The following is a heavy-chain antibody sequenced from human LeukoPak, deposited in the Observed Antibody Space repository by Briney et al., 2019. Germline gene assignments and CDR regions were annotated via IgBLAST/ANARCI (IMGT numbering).Heavy chain of an antibody. D-gene: IGHD6-19*01. CDR3: ARDLAVAVAGDYYYYYMDV. V-gene: IGHV1-46*01. J-gene: IGHJ6*03. Sequence: ASVKVSCKAFGYTFTSNYMHWVRQAPGQGPEWMGVISPSGGSTTYAQKFQGRVTLTRDMSTSTDYLELSSLRSEDTAVYYCARDLAVAVAGDYYYYYMDVWGKGTTVTVSS. CDR1: GYTFTSNY. CDR2: ISPSGGST.